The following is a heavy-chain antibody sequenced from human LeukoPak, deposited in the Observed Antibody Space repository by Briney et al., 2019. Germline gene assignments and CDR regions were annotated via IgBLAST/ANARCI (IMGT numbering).Heavy chain of an antibody. V-gene: IGHV4-39*07. CDR3: ARERGGLEWLARVDP. D-gene: IGHD3-3*01. CDR2: IYYSGST. Sequence: ASETLSLTCTVSGGSISSSSYYWGWIRQPPGKGLEWIGSIYYSGSTYYNPSLKSRVTISVDTSKNQFSLKLSSVTAADTAVYYCARERGGLEWLARVDPWGQGTLVTVSS. J-gene: IGHJ5*02. CDR1: GGSISSSSYY.